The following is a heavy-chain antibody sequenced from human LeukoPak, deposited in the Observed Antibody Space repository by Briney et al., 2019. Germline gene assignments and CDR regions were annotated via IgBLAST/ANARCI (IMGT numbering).Heavy chain of an antibody. CDR1: GFTFSDFG. D-gene: IGHD6-13*01. V-gene: IGHV3-30*02. CDR3: VKGGSSSHNWFDP. Sequence: WGSLRLSCAASGFTFSDFGMHWVRQAPGKGLEWVAFIRNDGSNDYYPDSVKGRFTISRDNSRTTLYLQMHSLRIEDTAVYYCVKGGSSSHNWFDPWGQGILVTVSS. J-gene: IGHJ5*02. CDR2: IRNDGSND.